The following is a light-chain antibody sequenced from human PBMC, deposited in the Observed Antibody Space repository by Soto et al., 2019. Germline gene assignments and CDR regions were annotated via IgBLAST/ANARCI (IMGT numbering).Light chain of an antibody. CDR1: SSDVRSYNR. CDR2: EVS. CDR3: SLYTSSSTIV. Sequence: QSALTQPPSVSGPPGQSVTISCTGTSSDVRSYNRVSWYQQSPGTAPNLMIYEVSNRPSGVSDRFYGSKSGNTVSLAISGLQAEDEGDYYCSLYTSSSTIVFGTGTKLSVL. V-gene: IGLV2-18*01. J-gene: IGLJ1*01.